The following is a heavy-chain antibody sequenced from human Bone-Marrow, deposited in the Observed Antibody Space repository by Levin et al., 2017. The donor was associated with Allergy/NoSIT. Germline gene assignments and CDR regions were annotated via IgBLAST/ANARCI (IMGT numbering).Heavy chain of an antibody. V-gene: IGHV5-51*01. CDR1: GYSFTSYW. Sequence: PGGSLRLSCQASGYSFTSYWFGWVRQRPGKGLEWMGLIFPSDSDTLVLPSFRGQIIMSVDKSINTAYLQWSSLNVSDSAMYYCARRDSDGSNSFDYWGQGTLVTVSA. CDR3: ARRDSDGSNSFDY. CDR2: IFPSDSDT. D-gene: IGHD4-23*01. J-gene: IGHJ4*02.